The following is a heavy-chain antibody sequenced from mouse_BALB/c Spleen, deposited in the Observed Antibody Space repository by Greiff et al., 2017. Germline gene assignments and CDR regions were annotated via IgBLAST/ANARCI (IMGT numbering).Heavy chain of an antibody. CDR2: IRLKSNNYAT. CDR3: TPSTMITRAWFAY. CDR1: GFTFSNYW. J-gene: IGHJ3*01. V-gene: IGHV6-6*02. D-gene: IGHD2-4*01. Sequence: EVMLVESGGGLVQPGGSMKLSCVASGFTFSNYWMNWVRQSPEKGLEWVAEIRLKSNNYATHYAESVKGRFTISRDDSKSSVYLQMNNLRAEDTGIYYCTPSTMITRAWFAYWGQGTLVTVSA.